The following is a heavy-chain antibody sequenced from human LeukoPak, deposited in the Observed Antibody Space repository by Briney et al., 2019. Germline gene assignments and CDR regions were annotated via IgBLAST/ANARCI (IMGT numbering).Heavy chain of an antibody. CDR1: GFTFRSDW. CDR2: INQDGSKK. CDR3: ARDPDILTGIAFDI. D-gene: IGHD3-9*01. J-gene: IGHJ3*02. V-gene: IGHV3-7*05. Sequence: GGSLRLCCAASGFTFRSDWMSWVRQAPGKGLEWVANINQDGSKKYYVDSVKGRFTISRDNAKNSLYLQMNSLRAEDTAVYYCARDPDILTGIAFDIWGQGTMVTVSS.